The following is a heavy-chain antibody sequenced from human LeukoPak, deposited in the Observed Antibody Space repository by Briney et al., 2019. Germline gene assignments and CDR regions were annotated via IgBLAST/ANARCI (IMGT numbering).Heavy chain of an antibody. CDR2: INPSGGRT. D-gene: IGHD3-10*01. J-gene: IGHJ4*02. Sequence: ASVKVSCKASGYTFTSYDINWVRQATGQGLEWTGIINPSGGRTTYAQKIQGRVTMTRDMSTSTVYMELSSLRSEDTAVYYCARGGRYGSGSYVDYWGQGTLVTVSS. CDR3: ARGGRYGSGSYVDY. V-gene: IGHV1-46*01. CDR1: GYTFTSYD.